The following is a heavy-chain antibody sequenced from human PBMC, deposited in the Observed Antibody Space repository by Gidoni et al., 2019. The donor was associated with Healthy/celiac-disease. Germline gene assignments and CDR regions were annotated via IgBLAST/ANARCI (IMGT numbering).Heavy chain of an antibody. CDR1: GCSSSSSSYY. D-gene: IGHD1-26*01. Sequence: QLQLQESGPGLVKPSETLYLTCTVPGCSSSSSSYYCGWIRQPPGKGLEWIGSIYYSWITYYNPSLKSRVTISVDTSKNQFSLKLSSVTAADTAVYYCARVGSGSYSDYWGQGTLVTVSS. CDR3: ARVGSGSYSDY. CDR2: IYYSWIT. V-gene: IGHV4-39*07. J-gene: IGHJ4*02.